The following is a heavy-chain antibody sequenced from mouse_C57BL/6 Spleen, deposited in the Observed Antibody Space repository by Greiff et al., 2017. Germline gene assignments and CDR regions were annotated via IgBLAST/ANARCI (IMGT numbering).Heavy chain of an antibody. CDR3: ARGGTEGYFDV. J-gene: IGHJ1*03. D-gene: IGHD2-14*01. Sequence: QVHVKQSGAELARPGASVKLSCKASGYTFTSYGISWVKQRTGQGLEWIGEIYPRSGNTYYNEKFKGKATLTADKSSSTAYMELRSLTSEDSAVYFCARGGTEGYFDVWGTGTTVTVSS. CDR1: GYTFTSYG. V-gene: IGHV1-81*01. CDR2: IYPRSGNT.